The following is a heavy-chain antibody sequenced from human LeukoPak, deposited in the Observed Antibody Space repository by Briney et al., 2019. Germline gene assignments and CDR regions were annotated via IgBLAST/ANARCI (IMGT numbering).Heavy chain of an antibody. CDR2: ISASGGRT. Sequence: GSLRLSCVASGFTFSSYALNWVRQAPGKGLEWVSGISASGGRTDYADSVNGRFTISRDNSKNTMYLHMNSLRAEDTALYYCAKERDTRAFQHVFDYWGQGTLVTVSS. D-gene: IGHD5-18*01. CDR1: GFTFSSYA. V-gene: IGHV3-23*01. CDR3: AKERDTRAFQHVFDY. J-gene: IGHJ4*02.